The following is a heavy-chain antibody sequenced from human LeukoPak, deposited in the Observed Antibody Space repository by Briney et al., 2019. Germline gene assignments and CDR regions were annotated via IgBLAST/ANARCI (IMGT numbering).Heavy chain of an antibody. CDR1: GGSFSGYY. D-gene: IGHD2-15*01. J-gene: IGHJ4*02. CDR2: INHSGST. CDR3: ARARANIVDSDY. V-gene: IGHV4-34*01. Sequence: SETLSLTCAVYGGSFSGYYWSWIRQPPGKGLEWIGEINHSGSTNYNPSLKSRVTISVDTSKNQFSLKLSSVTAADTAVYYCARARANIVDSDYWGQGTLVTVSS.